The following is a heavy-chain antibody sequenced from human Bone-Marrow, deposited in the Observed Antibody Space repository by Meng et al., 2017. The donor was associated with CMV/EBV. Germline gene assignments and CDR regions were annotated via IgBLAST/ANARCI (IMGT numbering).Heavy chain of an antibody. V-gene: IGHV1-2*02. D-gene: IGHD3-10*01. CDR2: INPNTGDT. CDR1: GYTFSDYF. Sequence: ASVKVSCKASGYTFSDYFMHWVRQAPGQGLEWMGWINPNTGDTYNAPKFQGRVTMTRDTSISTVYMEMSSLTYDDTAVYSCARSLFGSGSLFGYWGQGTLVTVSS. J-gene: IGHJ4*02. CDR3: ARSLFGSGSLFGY.